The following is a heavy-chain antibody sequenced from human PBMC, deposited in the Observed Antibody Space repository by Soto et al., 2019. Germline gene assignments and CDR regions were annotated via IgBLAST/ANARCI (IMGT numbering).Heavy chain of an antibody. CDR2: IYPGDSDT. V-gene: IGHV5-51*01. D-gene: IGHD3-9*01. J-gene: IGHJ3*02. CDR3: ASPRRDILTGYSPFDI. CDR1: GYSFTSYW. Sequence: PGESLKISCKGSGYSFTSYWIGWVRQMPGKGLEWMGIIYPGDSDTRYSPSFQGQVTISADKSISTAYLQWSSLKASDTAMYYCASPRRDILTGYSPFDIWGQGTMVTVSS.